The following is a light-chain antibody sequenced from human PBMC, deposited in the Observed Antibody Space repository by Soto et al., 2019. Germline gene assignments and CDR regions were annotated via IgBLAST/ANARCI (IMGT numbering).Light chain of an antibody. CDR2: GIS. J-gene: IGKJ5*01. V-gene: IGKV3D-20*02. CDR3: QQRSKWPIT. Sequence: EMVMTQSPAILSVSPGESATLSCRASQSVNSNYLAWYQQHPGQPPRLLIYGISTRATGIPDRFSGSGSGTDFTITISSLEPEDFAVYYCQQRSKWPITFGQGTRLEI. CDR1: QSVNSNY.